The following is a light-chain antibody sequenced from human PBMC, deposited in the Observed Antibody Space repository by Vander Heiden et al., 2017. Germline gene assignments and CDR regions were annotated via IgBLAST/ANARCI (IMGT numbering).Light chain of an antibody. CDR3: QQYDSTPRT. Sequence: GERATINCKSSQSLLNSRKNKNALAWYQQKPGHSPKLLVYWASTRESGVPERFIGSASGTDFTLTINSLQSEDVAVYYCQQYDSTPRTFGQGTKVTIK. CDR1: QSLLNSRKNKNA. CDR2: WAS. J-gene: IGKJ1*01. V-gene: IGKV4-1*01.